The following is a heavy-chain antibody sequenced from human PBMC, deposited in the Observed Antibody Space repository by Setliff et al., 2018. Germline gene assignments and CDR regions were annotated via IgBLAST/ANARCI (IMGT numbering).Heavy chain of an antibody. J-gene: IGHJ5*02. D-gene: IGHD2-2*01. CDR1: GGSFSGYY. V-gene: IGHV4-34*01. CDR3: ARGIGGYCSSMSCSNESWP. Sequence: PSETLSLTCAVYGGSFSGYYWSWIRQPPGKGLEWIGEINHSGSTNYNPSLKSRVTISVDTSKNQFSLKLSSVTAADTAVYYCARGIGGYCSSMSCSNESWPWGQGTLVTSPQ. CDR2: INHSGST.